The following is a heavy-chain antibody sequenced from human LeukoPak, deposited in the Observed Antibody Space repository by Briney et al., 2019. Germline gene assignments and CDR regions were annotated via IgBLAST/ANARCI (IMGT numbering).Heavy chain of an antibody. V-gene: IGHV3-48*01. CDR2: ITATSNTF. D-gene: IGHD5-12*01. Sequence: GGSLRLPCEVSGFTFTSYSMTWVRQVPGKGLEWIAYITATSNTFYYADSVKGRFTISRDNARNSLFLQMHSLTVEDTAVYYCARSLSGYDPLSAFWGHGTLVTVS. CDR1: GFTFTSYS. J-gene: IGHJ4*01. CDR3: ARSLSGYDPLSAF.